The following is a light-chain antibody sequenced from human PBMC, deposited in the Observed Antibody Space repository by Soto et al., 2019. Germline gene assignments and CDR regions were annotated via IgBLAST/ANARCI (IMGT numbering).Light chain of an antibody. CDR2: DAS. CDR1: QSVTNW. J-gene: IGKJ2*01. V-gene: IGKV1-5*01. CDR3: QQYTTYPYT. Sequence: DIQMTQSPSTLSASVGDRVTITCRASQSVTNWLAWYQQKPGKAPNLLIYDASRLRSGITSRFSGSGSGTEFTLTISSLQPDDFATYYCQQYTTYPYTFGQGTKLEIK.